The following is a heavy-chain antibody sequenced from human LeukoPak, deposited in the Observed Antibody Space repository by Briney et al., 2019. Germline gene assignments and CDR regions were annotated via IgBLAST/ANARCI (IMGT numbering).Heavy chain of an antibody. Sequence: SVKVSCKASGYTFTGYYMHWVRQAPGQGLEWMGGIIPIFGTANYAQKFQGRVTITADESTSTAYMELSSLRSEDTAVYYCARHKGRIAARPYNWFDPWGQGSLVTVSS. J-gene: IGHJ5*02. D-gene: IGHD6-6*01. V-gene: IGHV1-69*13. CDR1: GYTFTGYY. CDR3: ARHKGRIAARPYNWFDP. CDR2: IIPIFGTA.